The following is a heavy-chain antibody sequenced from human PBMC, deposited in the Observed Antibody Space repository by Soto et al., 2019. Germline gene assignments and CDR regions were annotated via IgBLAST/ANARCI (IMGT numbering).Heavy chain of an antibody. CDR1: GFTFSDHY. V-gene: IGHV3-23*01. CDR3: AKARAQYYDFWSGYPVDY. Sequence: PGGSLRLSCAASGFTFSDHYMDWVRQASGKGLEWVSAISGSGGSTYYADSVKGRFTISRDNSKNTLYLQMNSLRAEDTAVYYCAKARAQYYDFWSGYPVDYWGQGTLVTVSS. CDR2: ISGSGGST. J-gene: IGHJ4*02. D-gene: IGHD3-3*01.